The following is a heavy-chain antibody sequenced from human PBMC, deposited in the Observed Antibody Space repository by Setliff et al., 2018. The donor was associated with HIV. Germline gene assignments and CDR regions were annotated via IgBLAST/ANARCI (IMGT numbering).Heavy chain of an antibody. J-gene: IGHJ3*02. CDR1: GYTHTELS. CDR2: FDPEDVET. CDR3: TTDGSYDILTGPTPGAFDI. Sequence: ASVKVSCKVSGYTHTELSIHWVRQAPGKGLEWMGGFDPEDVETVYAQKFQGRVTMTEDTSTDTAYMELSSLRSEDTAFYYCTTDGSYDILTGPTPGAFDIWGQGTMVTVSS. V-gene: IGHV1-24*01. D-gene: IGHD3-9*01.